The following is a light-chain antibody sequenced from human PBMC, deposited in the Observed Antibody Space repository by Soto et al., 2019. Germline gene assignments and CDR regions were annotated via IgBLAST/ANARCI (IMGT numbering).Light chain of an antibody. J-gene: IGLJ2*01. CDR1: SSDVGGYNF. CDR2: EVN. CDR3: SSYAGNNVV. Sequence: QSALTQPPSASGSPGQSVTISCTGTSSDVGGYNFVSWYQQHPGKAPKLMIFEVNKRPSGVPDRFSGSKSGNTASLTVSGLQAEDEADYYCSSYAGNNVVFGGGTKVTVL. V-gene: IGLV2-8*01.